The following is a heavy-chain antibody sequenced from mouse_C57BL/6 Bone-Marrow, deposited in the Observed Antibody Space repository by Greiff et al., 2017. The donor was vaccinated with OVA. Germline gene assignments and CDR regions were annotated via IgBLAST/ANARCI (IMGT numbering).Heavy chain of an antibody. J-gene: IGHJ2*01. CDR3: ARSLYDYDGVDY. CDR1: GYTFTSYW. D-gene: IGHD2-4*01. Sequence: QVQLQQSGAELVKPGASVKMSCKASGYTFTSYWITWVKQRPGQGLEWIGDIYPGSGSTNYNEKFKSKATLTVDTSSSTAYMQLSSLTSEDSAVYYCARSLYDYDGVDYWGQGTTLTVSS. CDR2: IYPGSGST. V-gene: IGHV1-55*01.